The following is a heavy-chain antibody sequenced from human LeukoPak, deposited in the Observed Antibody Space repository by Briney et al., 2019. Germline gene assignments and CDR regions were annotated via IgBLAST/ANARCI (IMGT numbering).Heavy chain of an antibody. J-gene: IGHJ5*02. CDR3: ARGVGVDSLRRLDP. CDR1: GYTFTAYY. Sequence: ASMKVSCKPSGYTFTAYYIHWVRQAPGQGLEWMGWINPNSGGTDYAQKFQGRVTMTRDTSISTVYMELSRPTYDDTAVYYCARGVGVDSLRRLDPWGQGTLVTVSS. CDR2: INPNSGGT. V-gene: IGHV1-2*02. D-gene: IGHD3-22*01.